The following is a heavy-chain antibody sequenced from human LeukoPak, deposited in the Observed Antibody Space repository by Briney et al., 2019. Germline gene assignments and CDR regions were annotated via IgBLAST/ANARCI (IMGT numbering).Heavy chain of an antibody. CDR2: ILYDGSNK. V-gene: IGHV3-33*06. CDR1: GFTFSSYG. D-gene: IGHD6-19*01. CDR3: AKDRSSGWYEGYYFDY. J-gene: IGHJ4*02. Sequence: GRSLRLSCAASGFTFSSYGMHWVRQAPGKGLEWVAVILYDGSNKYYTDSVKGRFTISRDNSKNTLYLQMNSLRAEDTAVYYCAKDRSSGWYEGYYFDYWGQGTLVTVSS.